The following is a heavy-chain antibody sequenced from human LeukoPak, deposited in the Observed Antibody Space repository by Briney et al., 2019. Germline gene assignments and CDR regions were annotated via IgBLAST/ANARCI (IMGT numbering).Heavy chain of an antibody. CDR2: ISRSDGTT. Sequence: GESLTLSCAVSGFTFSSFDMTWVRHPQGQGMEWVGLISRSDGTTYYEDYVKRQFTISRDNSKNTLYLQMNSLRDEDTAEYHCPKRGGTDSFYYYDYMDGLREGTTVSVSS. D-gene: IGHD2-15*01. CDR1: GFTFSSFD. J-gene: IGHJ6*03. CDR3: PKRGGTDSFYYYDYMDG. V-gene: IGHV3-23*01.